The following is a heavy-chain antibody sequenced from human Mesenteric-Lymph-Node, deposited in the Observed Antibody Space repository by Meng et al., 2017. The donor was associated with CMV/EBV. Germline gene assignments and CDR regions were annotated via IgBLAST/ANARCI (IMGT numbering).Heavy chain of an antibody. D-gene: IGHD3-22*01. CDR3: ARERIGITMIVKLHDAFDI. J-gene: IGHJ3*02. CDR2: IIPILGIA. Sequence: SVKVSCKASGGTFSSYTISWVRQAPGQGLEWMGRIIPILGIANYAQKFQGRVTITADKSTSTAYMELSSLRSEDTAVYYCARERIGITMIVKLHDAFDIWGQGTMVTVSS. V-gene: IGHV1-69*04. CDR1: GGTFSSYT.